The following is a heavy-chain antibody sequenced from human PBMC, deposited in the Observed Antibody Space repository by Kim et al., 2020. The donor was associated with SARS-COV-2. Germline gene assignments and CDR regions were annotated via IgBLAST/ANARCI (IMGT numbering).Heavy chain of an antibody. V-gene: IGHV3-64*02. CDR3: AYGSSWYQAFDI. CDR2: ISSNGGST. Sequence: GGSLRLSCAVSGFTFSSYAMHWVRQPPGKGLEYVSAISSNGGSTYYADSEKRRFTIYRDNSKNTLYLQMGSLRAEEIAVYYCAYGSSWYQAFDIWGQGKMVTVCS. CDR1: GFTFSSYA. D-gene: IGHD6-13*01. J-gene: IGHJ3*02.